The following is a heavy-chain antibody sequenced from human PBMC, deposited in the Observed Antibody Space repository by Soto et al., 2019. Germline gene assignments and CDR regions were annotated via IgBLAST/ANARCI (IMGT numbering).Heavy chain of an antibody. V-gene: IGHV1-46*01. Sequence: ASVKVSCKASGYTFTSYYMHWVRQAPGQGLEWMGIINPSGGSTSYAQKFQGRVTMTRDTSTSTVYMELSSLRSEDTAVYYCAKAHERYCSGGSCYWFDYWGQGTLVTVS. J-gene: IGHJ4*02. D-gene: IGHD2-15*01. CDR2: INPSGGST. CDR3: AKAHERYCSGGSCYWFDY. CDR1: GYTFTSYY.